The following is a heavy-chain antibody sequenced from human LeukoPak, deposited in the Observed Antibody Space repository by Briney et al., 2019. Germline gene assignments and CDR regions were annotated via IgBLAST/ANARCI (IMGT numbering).Heavy chain of an antibody. Sequence: KPAETLSLTCTVSGASISTYYWSWIRQPPGKGLGWIGYIFYSGSTTYNPSLKSRVTISVETSKNQFSLKVSSVTAADTAVYYCARPIHSYGIDAFDIWGQGTMVTVSS. CDR2: IFYSGST. CDR3: ARPIHSYGIDAFDI. CDR1: GASISTYY. D-gene: IGHD3-10*01. V-gene: IGHV4-59*08. J-gene: IGHJ3*02.